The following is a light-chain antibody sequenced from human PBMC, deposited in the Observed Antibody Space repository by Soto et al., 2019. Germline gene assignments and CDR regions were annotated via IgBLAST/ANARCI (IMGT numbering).Light chain of an antibody. CDR2: DGS. V-gene: IGKV1-5*01. J-gene: IGKJ1*01. CDR3: QQYNSYWT. CDR1: QSISSW. Sequence: VQMTQSPSTLSASVGDRVTITCRASQSISSWLAWYQQKPGKAPKLLIYDGSSLESGVPSRFSGSGSGTEFTLTISSLQPDDLATYYCQQYNSYWTFGQGTKVDI.